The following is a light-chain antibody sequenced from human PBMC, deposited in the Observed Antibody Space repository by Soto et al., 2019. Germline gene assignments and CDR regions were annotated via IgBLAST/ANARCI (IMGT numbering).Light chain of an antibody. CDR1: SSDMGADNY. CDR3: SSYTTSSSLV. J-gene: IGLJ1*01. Sequence: QSVLTQPAAVSASPGQSSTISCTGTSSDMGADNYVSWYQQYPGTAPKLIIYAVSSRPSGISSRFSGSKSASTASLTISGLQAEDEADYYCSSYTTSSSLVFGTGTKVTVL. V-gene: IGLV2-14*01. CDR2: AVS.